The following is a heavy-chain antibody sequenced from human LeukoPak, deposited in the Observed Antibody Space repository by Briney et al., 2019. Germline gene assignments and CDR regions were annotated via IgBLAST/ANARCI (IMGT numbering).Heavy chain of an antibody. CDR2: ISDDGRNK. V-gene: IGHV3-30*18. Sequence: QSGGSLRLSCAASGFSSISYGMHWVRQAPGKGLEWVGVISDDGRNKNYADSVKGRFTISRDNSKDTLYLQMNSLRDEDTAVYYCAKRPSDYGDYVTYFDYWGQGTLVTVSS. CDR1: GFSSISYG. CDR3: AKRPSDYGDYVTYFDY. J-gene: IGHJ4*02. D-gene: IGHD4-17*01.